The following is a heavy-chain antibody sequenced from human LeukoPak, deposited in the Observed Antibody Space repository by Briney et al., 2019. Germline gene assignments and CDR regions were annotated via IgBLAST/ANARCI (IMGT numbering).Heavy chain of an antibody. Sequence: KTSETLSLTCAVYGGSFSGYYWSWIRQPPGKGLEWTGEINHSGSTNYNPSLKSRVTISVDTSKNQFSLKLSSVTAADTAVYYCARGLPHPSDIGYSSGWYFDYWGQGTLVTVSS. V-gene: IGHV4-34*01. D-gene: IGHD6-19*01. CDR3: ARGLPHPSDIGYSSGWYFDY. CDR1: GGSFSGYY. CDR2: INHSGST. J-gene: IGHJ4*02.